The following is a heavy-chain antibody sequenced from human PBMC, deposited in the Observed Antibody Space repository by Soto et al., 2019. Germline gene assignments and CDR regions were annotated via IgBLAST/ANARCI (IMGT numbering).Heavy chain of an antibody. D-gene: IGHD2-8*01. CDR3: AKELGNAKEV. CDR2: LTASGLNT. CDR1: GFNFGSYG. Sequence: EVQLLESGGGLVQPGGSLRLSCSASGFNFGSYGMSWVRQAPGKGLEWVSGLTASGLNTYYTDSVKGRFTISRDNSRNTVYLQMSGLRVEDTAVFHCAKELGNAKEVWGQGTTVTVSS. V-gene: IGHV3-23*01. J-gene: IGHJ6*02.